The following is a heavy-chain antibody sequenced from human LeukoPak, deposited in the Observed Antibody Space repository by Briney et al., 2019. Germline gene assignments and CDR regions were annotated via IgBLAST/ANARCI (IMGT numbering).Heavy chain of an antibody. CDR1: AFTLRSSR. J-gene: IGHJ4*02. CDR3: ARGQSGFKASEC. D-gene: IGHD2-8*01. Sequence: GGSLRLSSAALAFTLRSSRLHWRRQAPGKGLVWVSRINGDGSNRNYADSVKGRFTISRDNAKNALYLQMDSLRAEDVAVYYCARGQSGFKASECRGQGTLVTVSS. V-gene: IGHV3-74*01. CDR2: INGDGSNR.